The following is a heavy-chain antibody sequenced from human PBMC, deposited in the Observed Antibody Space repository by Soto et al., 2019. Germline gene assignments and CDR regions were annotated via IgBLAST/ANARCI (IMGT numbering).Heavy chain of an antibody. CDR2: ISGSGGST. CDR1: GFTFISDA. CDR3: SKCSDDRPALYDR. V-gene: IGHV3-23*01. Sequence: GGSPRLSCAAYGFTFISDAMSWVRQAPGKGLEWVSAISGSGGSTYYAASVKGRFTISRDNAKNTLYLQMNSLRAEDTALDYFSKCSDDRPALYDRSGQGTLVTVSS. J-gene: IGHJ5*02. D-gene: IGHD3-16*01.